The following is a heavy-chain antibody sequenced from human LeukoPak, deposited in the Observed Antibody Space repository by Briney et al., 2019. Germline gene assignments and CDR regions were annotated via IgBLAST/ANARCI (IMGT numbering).Heavy chain of an antibody. CDR2: IYYSGTT. J-gene: IGHJ5*02. CDR3: ARDRDWFDP. Sequence: SETLSLTCTVSGGSISSGGYYWSWIRQHPGKGLEWIGCIYYSGTTYYHPSLTSRVAISVDTSKNQSSLKLSSVTAADTAVYYCARDRDWFDPWGQGTLVTVSS. V-gene: IGHV4-31*03. CDR1: GGSISSGGYY.